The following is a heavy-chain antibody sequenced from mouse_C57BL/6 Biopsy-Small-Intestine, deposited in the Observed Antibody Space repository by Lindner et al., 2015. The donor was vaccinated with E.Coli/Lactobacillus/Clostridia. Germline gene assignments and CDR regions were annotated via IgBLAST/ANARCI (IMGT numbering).Heavy chain of an antibody. J-gene: IGHJ3*01. V-gene: IGHV1-84*02. CDR3: ARSGACTSTTCYGAFDI. D-gene: IGHD1-1*01. CDR1: GYTFNNYA. CDR2: SNAGNGNT. Sequence: SVKVSCKASGYTFNNYAMHWVRQAPGQSLEWMGWSNAGNGNTKYSQEFQGRVTITRDTSASTAYMELSGLRSENMAVYYCARSGACTSTTCYGAFDIWGQGTMVTVSS.